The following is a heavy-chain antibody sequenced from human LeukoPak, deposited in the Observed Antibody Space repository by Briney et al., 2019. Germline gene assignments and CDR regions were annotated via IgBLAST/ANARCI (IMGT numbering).Heavy chain of an antibody. CDR1: GYTFTGYY. Sequence: EASVKVSCKASGYTFTGYYMHWVRPAPGQGLEWMGWINPNSGGTNYAQKFQGRVTMTRDTSISTAYMELSRLRSDDTAVYYCARVRYSSSLWYWGQGTLVTVSS. J-gene: IGHJ4*02. CDR3: ARVRYSSSLWY. CDR2: INPNSGGT. V-gene: IGHV1-2*02. D-gene: IGHD6-6*01.